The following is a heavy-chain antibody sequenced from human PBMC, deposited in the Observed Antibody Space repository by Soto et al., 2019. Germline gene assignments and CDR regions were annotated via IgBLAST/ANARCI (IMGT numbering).Heavy chain of an antibody. J-gene: IGHJ6*02. D-gene: IGHD3-16*01. V-gene: IGHV1-69*12. CDR1: GGTFSSYA. Sequence: QVQLVQSGAEVKKPGSSVKVSCKASGGTFSSYAISWVRQAPGQVLEWMGGIIPIFGTADYAQKFQGRVTITADESTSTAYMDLSSLRSEDTAVYYCARHLGGNHYYYGMDVWGQGTTVTVSS. CDR2: IIPIFGTA. CDR3: ARHLGGNHYYYGMDV.